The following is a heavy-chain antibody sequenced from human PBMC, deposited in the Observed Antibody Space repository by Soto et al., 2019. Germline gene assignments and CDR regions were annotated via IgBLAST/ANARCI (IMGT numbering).Heavy chain of an antibody. D-gene: IGHD3-22*01. CDR2: ISYDGSNK. CDR3: ARGTYYYDSSGYVGFDY. Sequence: GGSLRLSCAASGFTFSSYAMHWVRQAPGKGLEWVAVISYDGSNKYYADSVKGRFTISRDNSKNTLYLQMNSLRAEDTAVYYCARGTYYYDSSGYVGFDYWGQVTLVTVSS. J-gene: IGHJ4*02. CDR1: GFTFSSYA. V-gene: IGHV3-30-3*01.